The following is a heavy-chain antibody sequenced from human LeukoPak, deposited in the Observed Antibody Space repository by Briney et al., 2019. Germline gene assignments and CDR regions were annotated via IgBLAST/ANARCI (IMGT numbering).Heavy chain of an antibody. CDR1: GFHFRLYN. CDR2: IPGGGTDR. J-gene: IGHJ6*03. D-gene: IGHD3-3*01. Sequence: AGGSLRLSCVGSGFHFRLYNMNWVRQAPGKGLEGVSGIPGGGTDRYYADSVKGRFTISRDNTENTLYLQMNSLRAEDTALYYCAKDSQYYDFWSHYSAYNYYYMDVWGKGTTVTVSS. V-gene: IGHV3-23*01. CDR3: AKDSQYYDFWSHYSAYNYYYMDV.